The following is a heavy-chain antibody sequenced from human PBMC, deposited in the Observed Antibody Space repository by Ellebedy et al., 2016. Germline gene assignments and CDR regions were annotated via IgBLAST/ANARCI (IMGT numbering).Heavy chain of an antibody. CDR2: IYYSGST. CDR3: ARDYPGEGVDY. Sequence: SETLSLXXTVSGGSISSGGYYWSWIRQHPGKGLEWIGYIYYSGSTYYNPSLKSRVTISVDTSKNQFSLKLSSVTAADTAVYYCARDYPGEGVDYWGQGTLVTVSS. V-gene: IGHV4-31*03. D-gene: IGHD3-16*01. CDR1: GGSISSGGYY. J-gene: IGHJ4*02.